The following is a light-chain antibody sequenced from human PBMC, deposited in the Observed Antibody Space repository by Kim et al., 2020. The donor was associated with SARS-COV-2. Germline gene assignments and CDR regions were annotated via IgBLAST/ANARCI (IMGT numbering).Light chain of an antibody. CDR1: QSVTSNN. CDR3: QQYGSSPRT. J-gene: IGKJ4*01. CDR2: GAS. V-gene: IGKV3-20*01. Sequence: SPGERATLPCRASQSVTSNNFAWYQQKPGQAPRLLIFGASSRATGIPDRFSGSGSGTDFTLTISSLEPEDFVMYYCQQYGSSPRTFGGGTKVDIK.